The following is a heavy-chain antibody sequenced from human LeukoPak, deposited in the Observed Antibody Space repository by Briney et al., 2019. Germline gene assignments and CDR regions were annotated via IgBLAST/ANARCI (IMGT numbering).Heavy chain of an antibody. CDR2: IPPSGST. Sequence: PSETLSLTCTVSGGSISGYYWSWIRQPAGKGLQWIGRIPPSGSTNYNPSLKSRVTMSVDTSKNQFSLNLSSVTAADTAVYYCASGRDTWGTQPKYYFDYWGQGTLVTVSS. CDR3: ASGRDTWGTQPKYYFDY. CDR1: GGSISGYY. D-gene: IGHD5-24*01. V-gene: IGHV4-4*07. J-gene: IGHJ4*02.